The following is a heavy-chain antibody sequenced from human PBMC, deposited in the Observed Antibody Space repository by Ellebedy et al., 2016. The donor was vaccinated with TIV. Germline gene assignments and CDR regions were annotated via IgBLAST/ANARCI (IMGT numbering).Heavy chain of an antibody. D-gene: IGHD6-19*01. J-gene: IGHJ4*02. CDR2: INPSGGRT. V-gene: IGHV1-46*01. CDR1: GYTFTSYY. CDR3: AIRYSSGWSLDY. Sequence: ASVKVSCXASGYTFTSYYMHWVRQAPGQGLEWMEIINPSGGRTSYAQKLQGRVTMTRDTSTSTVYMELSSLRSEDTAVYYCAIRYSSGWSLDYWGQGTLVTVSS.